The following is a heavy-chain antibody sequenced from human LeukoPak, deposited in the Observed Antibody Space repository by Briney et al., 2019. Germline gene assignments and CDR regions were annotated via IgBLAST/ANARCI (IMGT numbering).Heavy chain of an antibody. CDR1: GFTFSDYY. CDR2: ISNSGSTI. V-gene: IGHV3-11*04. Sequence: GGSLRLSCAASGFTFSDYYMTWIRQAPGKGLEWVSYISNSGSTIYYADSVKGRFTISRDNAKNSLYLQMNSLRAEDTAVYYCARVGPIAAAGTEPDAFDIWGQGTMVTVSS. J-gene: IGHJ3*02. D-gene: IGHD6-13*01. CDR3: ARVGPIAAAGTEPDAFDI.